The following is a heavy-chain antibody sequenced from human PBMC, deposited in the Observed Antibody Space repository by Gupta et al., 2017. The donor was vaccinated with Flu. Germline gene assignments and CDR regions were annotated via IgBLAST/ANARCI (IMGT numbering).Heavy chain of an antibody. J-gene: IGHJ4*02. V-gene: IGHV3-23*01. Sequence: RWVRQAPGGGLEWVSSISSGGGPSYYADSVRGRFTISRDDSKDTLYLQVTSLRAEDTAVYYCAESHSSSSPFWGQGTLVTVSS. CDR2: ISSGGGPS. CDR3: AESHSSSSPF. D-gene: IGHD2-2*01.